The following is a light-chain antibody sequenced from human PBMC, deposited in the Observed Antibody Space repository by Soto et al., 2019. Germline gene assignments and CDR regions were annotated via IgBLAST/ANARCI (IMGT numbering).Light chain of an antibody. CDR2: EVS. CDR3: NSFTSSSTFV. Sequence: LTQPASVSGSPGQSITISCTGTSSDVGAYNYVSWYQQHPGKAPKLMIYEVSNRPSGVSNRFSGSKSGNTASLTISGLQAEDEADYYCNSFTSSSTFVFGTGTKVTVL. CDR1: SSDVGAYNY. J-gene: IGLJ1*01. V-gene: IGLV2-14*01.